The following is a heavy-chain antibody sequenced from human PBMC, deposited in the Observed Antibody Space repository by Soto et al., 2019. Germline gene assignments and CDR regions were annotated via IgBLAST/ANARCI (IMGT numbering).Heavy chain of an antibody. CDR3: TTDPGTMVRGVIISAYGMDV. Sequence: KPGGSLRLSCAASGFTVSNAWMSWVRQAPGKGLEWVGRIKSKTDGGTTDYAAPVKGRFTISRDDSKNTLYLQMNSLKTEDTAVYYCTTDPGTMVRGVIISAYGMDVWGQGTTVTVSS. CDR1: GFTVSNAW. CDR2: IKSKTDGGTT. D-gene: IGHD3-10*01. V-gene: IGHV3-15*01. J-gene: IGHJ6*02.